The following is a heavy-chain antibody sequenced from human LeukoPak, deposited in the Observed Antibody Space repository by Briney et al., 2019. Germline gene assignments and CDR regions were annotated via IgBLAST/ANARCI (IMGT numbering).Heavy chain of an antibody. J-gene: IGHJ4*02. V-gene: IGHV3-23*01. CDR3: AKDREAAAFWSGYY. Sequence: GGSLRLSCAASGFTFSSYAMSWVRQAPGKGLEWVSAISGSGGSTYYADSVKGRFTISRDNSKNTLYLQMNSLRAEDTAVYCCAKDREAAAFWSGYYWGQGTLVTVSS. CDR1: GFTFSSYA. CDR2: ISGSGGST. D-gene: IGHD3-3*01.